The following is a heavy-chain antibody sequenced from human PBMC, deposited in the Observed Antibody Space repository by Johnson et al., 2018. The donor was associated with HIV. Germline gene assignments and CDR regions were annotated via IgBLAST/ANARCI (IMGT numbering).Heavy chain of an antibody. CDR2: ISYHGSDT. CDR1: GFDFNTHN. V-gene: IGHV3-30*04. J-gene: IGHJ3*02. CDR3: ARGLKGAFDI. Sequence: QEKLVESGGGVVQPGRSLRLSCAASGFDFNTHNIHWVRQAPGKGLEWVTLISYHGSDTYYADSVQGRFTISRDNSRNMVYLEMNSLRTEDTAVYYCARGLKGAFDIWGQGTRVTVSA.